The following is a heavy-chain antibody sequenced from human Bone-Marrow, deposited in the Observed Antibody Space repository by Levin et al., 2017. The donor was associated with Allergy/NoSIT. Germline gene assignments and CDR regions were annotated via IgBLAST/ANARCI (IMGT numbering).Heavy chain of an antibody. D-gene: IGHD6-19*01. CDR3: AKVVMGSSGWPALFDY. CDR2: ISGSGGST. Sequence: GGSLRLSCAASGFTFSSYAMSWVRQAPGKGLEWVSAISGSGGSTYYADSVKGRFTISRDNSKNTLYLQMNSLRAEDTAVYYCAKVVMGSSGWPALFDYWGQGTLVTVSS. J-gene: IGHJ4*02. CDR1: GFTFSSYA. V-gene: IGHV3-23*01.